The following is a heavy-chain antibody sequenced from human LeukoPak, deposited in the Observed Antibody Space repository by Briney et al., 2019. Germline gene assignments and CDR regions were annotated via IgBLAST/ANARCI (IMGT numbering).Heavy chain of an antibody. D-gene: IGHD6-13*01. CDR1: GYTLTELS. V-gene: IGHV1-24*01. CDR3: AIPGGSSRDFDY. CDR2: FDPEDGET. J-gene: IGHJ4*02. Sequence: ASVTVSCKVSGYTLTELSMHWVRQAPGKGREGMGGFDPEDGETIYAQKFQGRVTMTEDTSTDTAYMELSSLRSEDTAVYYCAIPGGSSRDFDYWGQGTLVTVSS.